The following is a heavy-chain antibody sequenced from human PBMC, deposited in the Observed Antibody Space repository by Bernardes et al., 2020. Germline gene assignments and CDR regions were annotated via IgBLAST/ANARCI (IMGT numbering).Heavy chain of an antibody. CDR3: ARAPLAGYFDWLSGYYFDY. J-gene: IGHJ4*02. Sequence: ASVKVSCKASGYTFTGYYMHWVRQAPGQGLEWMGWINPNSGGTNYAQKFQGWVTMTRDTSISTAYMELSRLRSDDTAVYYCARAPLAGYFDWLSGYYFDYWGQGTLVTVSS. D-gene: IGHD3-9*01. CDR2: INPNSGGT. CDR1: GYTFTGYY. V-gene: IGHV1-2*04.